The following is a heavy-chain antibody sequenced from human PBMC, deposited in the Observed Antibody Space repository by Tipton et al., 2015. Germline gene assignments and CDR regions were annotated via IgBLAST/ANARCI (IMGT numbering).Heavy chain of an antibody. CDR1: GGSVKSGNFY. CDR3: ASGLFAEY. J-gene: IGHJ4*02. Sequence: TLSLTCTVSGGSVKSGNFYWSWIRQPPGKGLEWIGYIFRDGSTNYNPSLKRRVTISIDTSKNQFSVKLTSVTAADTAVYYCASGLFAEYWGQGALVTVSS. CDR2: IFRDGST. D-gene: IGHD3-22*01. V-gene: IGHV4-61*01.